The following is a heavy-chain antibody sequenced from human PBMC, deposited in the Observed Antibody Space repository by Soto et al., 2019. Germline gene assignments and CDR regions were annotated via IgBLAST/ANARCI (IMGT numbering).Heavy chain of an antibody. CDR2: IYPGGNT. D-gene: IGHD5-18*01. CDR1: GFTVSNNH. J-gene: IGHJ4*02. V-gene: IGHV3-53*01. Sequence: PGGSLRLSCAASGFTVSNNHMTWVRQAPGRGPEWVSTIYPGGNTFNADSVKGRFAISRDNSKNMLYLQMNSLRVEDTAVYYCATGLDTSKSGYWGQGTLVTVSS. CDR3: ATGLDTSKSGY.